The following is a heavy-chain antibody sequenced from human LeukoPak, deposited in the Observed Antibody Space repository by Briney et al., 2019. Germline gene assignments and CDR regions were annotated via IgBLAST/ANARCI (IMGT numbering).Heavy chain of an antibody. CDR3: ARDREVAAAGTEFDY. J-gene: IGHJ4*02. CDR1: GGTFSSYA. D-gene: IGHD6-13*01. Sequence: ASVKVSCKASGGTFSSYAISWVRQAPGQGLEWMGRIIPILGIANYAQKFQGRVTITADKSTSTAYMELSSLRSEDTAVYYCARDREVAAAGTEFDYWGQGTLVTVSS. CDR2: IIPILGIA. V-gene: IGHV1-69*04.